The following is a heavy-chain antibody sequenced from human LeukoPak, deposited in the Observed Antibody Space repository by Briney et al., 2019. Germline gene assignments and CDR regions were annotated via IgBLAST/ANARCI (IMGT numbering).Heavy chain of an antibody. J-gene: IGHJ4*02. CDR3: ASSGGGYSGYDFGGGDY. CDR2: IIPILGIA. Sequence: ASVKVSCKASGGTFSSYAISWVRQVPGQGLEWMGRIIPILGIANYAQKFQGRVTITADKSTSTAYMELSSLRSEDTAVYYCASSGGGYSGYDFGGGDYWGQGTLVTVSS. V-gene: IGHV1-69*04. CDR1: GGTFSSYA. D-gene: IGHD5-12*01.